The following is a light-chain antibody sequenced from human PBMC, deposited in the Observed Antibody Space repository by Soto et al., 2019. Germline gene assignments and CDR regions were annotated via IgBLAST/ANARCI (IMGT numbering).Light chain of an antibody. CDR1: QSVDRY. V-gene: IGKV3-11*01. CDR2: HAY. Sequence: EVLLTQSPYTLPLSPGEPATLPCRASQSVDRYVAWYQQKVGQAPRLLIYHAYSRATGVGARFTGSGSATDFSLTITSLVPEDFEVYYCQQRGKWPSTFGPGTKVDIK. J-gene: IGKJ2*02. CDR3: QQRGKWPST.